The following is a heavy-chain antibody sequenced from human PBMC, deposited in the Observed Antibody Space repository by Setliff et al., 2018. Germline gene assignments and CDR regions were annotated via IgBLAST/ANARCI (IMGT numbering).Heavy chain of an antibody. J-gene: IGHJ6*03. CDR2: INPNSGGT. CDR1: GYTFTGYY. V-gene: IGHV1-2*02. D-gene: IGHD3-22*01. Sequence: GASVKVSCKASGYTFTGYYMHWVRQAPGQGLEWMGWINPNSGGTNYAQKFQGRVTMTRDTSINTAYMQLSSLRSEDTAVYYCVREGVDSRSSTDYRYYMDVWGKGTTVTVSS. CDR3: VREGVDSRSSTDYRYYMDV.